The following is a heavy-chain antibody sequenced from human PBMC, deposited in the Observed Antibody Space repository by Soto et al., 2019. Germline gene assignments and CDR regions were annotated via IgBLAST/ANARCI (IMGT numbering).Heavy chain of an antibody. CDR2: IYYSGSA. J-gene: IGHJ5*02. Sequence: LSLTCTVSGGSISSYYWSWIRQPPGKGLEWIGYIYYSGSANYNPSLKSRVTISVDTSKNQFSLKLSSVTAADTAVYYCARDKAPGTSNWFDPWGQGTLVTVSS. V-gene: IGHV4-59*01. CDR1: GGSISSYY. CDR3: ARDKAPGTSNWFDP.